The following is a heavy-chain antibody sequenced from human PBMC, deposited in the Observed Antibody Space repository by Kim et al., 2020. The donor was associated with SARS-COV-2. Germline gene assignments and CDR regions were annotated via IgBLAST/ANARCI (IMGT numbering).Heavy chain of an antibody. CDR1: GFTFGSYG. V-gene: IGHV3-7*05. CDR2: IKEDGIEG. CDR3: ARDARYCTSTSCPTESWFDP. D-gene: IGHD2-2*01. J-gene: IGHJ5*02. Sequence: GGSMRLFCAAAGFTFGSYGRSGFSTVAGKLREWVGKIKEDGIEGSDVGAVEGRPTISRDNAKNSLYLQMNSLRAEDTAVYYCARDARYCTSTSCPTESWFDPWGQGTLVTVSS.